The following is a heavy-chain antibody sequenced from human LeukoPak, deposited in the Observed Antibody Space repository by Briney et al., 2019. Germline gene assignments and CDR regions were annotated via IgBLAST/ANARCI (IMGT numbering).Heavy chain of an antibody. CDR3: ARDPGYSSGWYEGGWFDP. V-gene: IGHV1-2*02. CDR2: INPNSGGT. CDR1: GYTFTGYY. J-gene: IGHJ5*02. D-gene: IGHD6-19*01. Sequence: GASVKVSCKASGYTFTGYYMHWVRQAPGQGLEWMGWINPNSGGTNYAQKFQGRVTMTRDTSISTAYMELSRLRSDDTAVYYCARDPGYSSGWYEGGWFDPWGQGTLVTVSS.